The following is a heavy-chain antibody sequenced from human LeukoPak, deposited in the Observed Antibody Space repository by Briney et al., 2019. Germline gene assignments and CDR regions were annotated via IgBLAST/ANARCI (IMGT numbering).Heavy chain of an antibody. D-gene: IGHD6-19*01. CDR3: ARDTKSSSGWYRMGY. CDR2: ISSSSSYI. CDR1: GFTFSSYS. V-gene: IGHV3-21*01. J-gene: IGHJ4*02. Sequence: GGSLRLSCAASGFTFSSYSMNWVRQAPGKGLEWVSSISSSSSYIYYADSVKGRFTISRDNAKNSLYLQMNSLRAEDTAVYYCARDTKSSSGWYRMGYWGQGTLVTVSS.